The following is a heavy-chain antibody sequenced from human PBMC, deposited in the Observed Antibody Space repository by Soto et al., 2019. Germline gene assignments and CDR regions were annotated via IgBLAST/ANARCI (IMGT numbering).Heavy chain of an antibody. V-gene: IGHV1-18*01. J-gene: IGHJ6*02. Sequence: QVQLVQSGAEMKKPGASVKVSCKASFYTFTSYGISWVRQAPGQGLEWMGWISTYSGNTKYAQKLQGRVTMTADASTSTAYMELRSLRSDDTAVYYCARLDMVATERIFAMDVWGQGTTVTVSS. CDR3: ARLDMVATERIFAMDV. CDR2: ISTYSGNT. D-gene: IGHD5-12*01. CDR1: FYTFTSYG.